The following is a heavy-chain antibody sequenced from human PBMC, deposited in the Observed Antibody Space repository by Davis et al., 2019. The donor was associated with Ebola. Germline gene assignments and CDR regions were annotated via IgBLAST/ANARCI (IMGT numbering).Heavy chain of an antibody. CDR2: IWDDGSNK. J-gene: IGHJ4*02. Sequence: PGGSLRLSCAASGFTFSSYGMHWVRQAPGKGLEWVAVIWDDGSNKDYADSVKGRFTISRDNSNNTVFLQLSSLRAEDTAVYYCARGRGYSFGCYDFWGQGTLVTVSS. CDR3: ARGRGYSFGCYDF. V-gene: IGHV3-33*01. CDR1: GFTFSSYG. D-gene: IGHD5-18*01.